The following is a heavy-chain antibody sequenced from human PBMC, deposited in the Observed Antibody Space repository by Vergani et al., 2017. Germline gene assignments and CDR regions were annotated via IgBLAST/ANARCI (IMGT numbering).Heavy chain of an antibody. V-gene: IGHV3-21*01. CDR3: AGDSLSLDYYDSSGPNSN. D-gene: IGHD3-22*01. CDR2: ISSSSSYI. J-gene: IGHJ4*02. Sequence: EVQLVESGGGLVKPGGSLRLSCAASGFPLSSYSMNWVRQAPGKGLEWVSSISSSSSYIYYADSVKGRFTISRDNAKDSLYLQMNSLRAEDTAGYYCAGDSLSLDYYDSSGPNSNWGQGTLVTVSS. CDR1: GFPLSSYS.